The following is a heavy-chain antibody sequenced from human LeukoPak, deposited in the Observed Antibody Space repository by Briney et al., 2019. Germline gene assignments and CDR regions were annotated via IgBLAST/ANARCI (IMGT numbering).Heavy chain of an antibody. J-gene: IGHJ4*02. V-gene: IGHV3-23*01. CDR2: ISGSGGSI. CDR1: GFTFSSHA. Sequence: GGSLRLSCAASGFTFSSHAVSWVRQAPGKGLGWVSAISGSGGSIYYADSVKGRFTISRDNSKNTLYLQMNSLRAEDTAVYYCATTPDSYGGDYWGQGTLVTVSS. D-gene: IGHD5-18*01. CDR3: ATTPDSYGGDY.